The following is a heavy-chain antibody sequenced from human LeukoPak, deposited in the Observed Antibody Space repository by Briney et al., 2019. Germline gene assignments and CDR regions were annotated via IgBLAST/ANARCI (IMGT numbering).Heavy chain of an antibody. CDR1: GGSISSYY. CDR3: ARDARYCSSTSCHMGGLYYYYYMDV. D-gene: IGHD2-2*01. J-gene: IGHJ6*03. CDR2: IYTSGST. V-gene: IGHV4-4*07. Sequence: SETLSLTCTASGGSISSYYWSWIRQPAGKGLEWIGRIYTSGSTNYNPSLKSRVTMSVDTSKNQFSLKLSSVTAADTAVYYCARDARYCSSTSCHMGGLYYYYYMDVWGKGTTVTVSS.